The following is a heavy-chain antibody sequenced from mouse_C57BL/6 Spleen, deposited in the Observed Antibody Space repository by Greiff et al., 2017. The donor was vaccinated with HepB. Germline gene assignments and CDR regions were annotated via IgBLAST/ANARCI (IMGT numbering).Heavy chain of an antibody. Sequence: QVQLQQPGAELVRPGSSVKLSCKASGYTFTSYWMDWVKQRPGQGLEWIGTIYPSDSETHYNQKFKDKATLTVDKSSSTAYMQLSSLTSEDSAVYYCARENYGTRKDFDYWGQGTTLTVSS. J-gene: IGHJ2*01. CDR3: ARENYGTRKDFDY. V-gene: IGHV1-61*01. CDR2: IYPSDSET. D-gene: IGHD1-1*01. CDR1: GYTFTSYW.